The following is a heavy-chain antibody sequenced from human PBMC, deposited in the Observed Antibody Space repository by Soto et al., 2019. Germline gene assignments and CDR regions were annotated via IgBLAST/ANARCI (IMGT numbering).Heavy chain of an antibody. D-gene: IGHD4-17*01. J-gene: IGHJ4*02. Sequence: SETLSLTCTVSGGSIGSGGYYWSWIRQPPGKGLEWIGYIYYSGSTYYNPSLKSRVTISVDTSKNQFSLKLSSVTAADTAVYFCAWANDYGDYGREGYFDPWGQGTLVTVSS. CDR1: GGSIGSGGYY. V-gene: IGHV4-31*03. CDR2: IYYSGST. CDR3: AWANDYGDYGREGYFDP.